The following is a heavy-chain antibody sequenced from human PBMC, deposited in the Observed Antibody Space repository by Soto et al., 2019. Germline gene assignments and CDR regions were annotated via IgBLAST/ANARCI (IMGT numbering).Heavy chain of an antibody. CDR3: ARDSSGYGRFDY. Sequence: QVQLQESGPGLVKPSQTLSLTCTVSGGSISSGGYYWSWIRQHPGKGLEWIGYIYYSGTTYYNPSLKSRVTISVDTSKTQFSLKLSSVTAADTAVYYCARDSSGYGRFDYWGQGTLVTVSS. D-gene: IGHD5-12*01. J-gene: IGHJ4*02. V-gene: IGHV4-31*03. CDR2: IYYSGTT. CDR1: GGSISSGGYY.